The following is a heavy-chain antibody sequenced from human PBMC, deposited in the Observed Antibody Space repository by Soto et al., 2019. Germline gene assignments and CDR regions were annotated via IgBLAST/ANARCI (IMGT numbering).Heavy chain of an antibody. CDR2: RWYDGSNK. CDR3: ESLIY. J-gene: IGHJ4*02. CDR1: GFPFSSYG. V-gene: IGHV3-33*01. Sequence: AESLRLSCAVSGFPFSSYGMYWVRQAPGKGLDWVAVRWYDGSNKDYADSVKGRCTISRDNSKNKLFLQMNNLRVDDRSVYYCESLIYWGQGTLVTVSS.